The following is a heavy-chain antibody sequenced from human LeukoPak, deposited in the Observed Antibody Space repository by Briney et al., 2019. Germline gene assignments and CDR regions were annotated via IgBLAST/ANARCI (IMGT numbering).Heavy chain of an antibody. CDR1: GGSFSGYY. J-gene: IGHJ4*02. Sequence: SETLSLTCAVYGGSFSGYYWSWIRQPPGKGLEWIGEINHSGSTNYNPSLKSRVTISVDTPKNQLSLKLSSVTAADTAVYYCARGYSSNFDHWGQGTLVTVSS. D-gene: IGHD6-13*01. CDR2: INHSGST. CDR3: ARGYSSNFDH. V-gene: IGHV4-34*01.